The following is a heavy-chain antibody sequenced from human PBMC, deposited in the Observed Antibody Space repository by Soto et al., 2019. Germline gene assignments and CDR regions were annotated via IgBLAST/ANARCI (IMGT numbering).Heavy chain of an antibody. CDR2: IYSGGST. Sequence: HPGGSLRLSCAASGFTVSSNYMSWVRQAPGKGLEWVSVIYSGGSTYYADSVKGRFTISRDNSKNTLYLQMNSLRAEDTAVYYCARGDRGSCYLAWGQVTLVTVSS. J-gene: IGHJ4*02. V-gene: IGHV3-53*01. CDR1: GFTVSSNY. D-gene: IGHD2-15*01. CDR3: ARGDRGSCYLA.